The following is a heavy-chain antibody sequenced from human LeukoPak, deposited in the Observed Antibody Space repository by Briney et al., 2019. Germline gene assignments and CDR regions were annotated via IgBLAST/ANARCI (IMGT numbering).Heavy chain of an antibody. CDR2: ISSSSSYI. CDR1: GFTFSSYS. CDR3: ARVEFGMAGSDPVR. Sequence: GGSLRLSCAASGFTFSSYSMNWVRQAPGKGLEWVSSISSSSSYIYYADSVKGRFTISRDNAKNSLYLQMNSLRAEDTAVYYCARVEFGMAGSDPVRWGQGTLVTVSS. J-gene: IGHJ4*02. D-gene: IGHD3-16*01. V-gene: IGHV3-21*01.